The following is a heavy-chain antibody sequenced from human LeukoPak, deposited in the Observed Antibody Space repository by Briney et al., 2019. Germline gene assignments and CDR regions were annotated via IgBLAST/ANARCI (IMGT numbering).Heavy chain of an antibody. D-gene: IGHD5-18*01. Sequence: PSETLSLTCTVSGGSISSYYWSWIRQPPGKGLEWIGEINHSGSTNYNPSLKSRVTISVDTSKNQFFLKLSSVTAADTAVYYCARGPEWIQLWSGKYYFDYWGQGTLVTVSS. CDR2: INHSGST. CDR1: GGSISSYY. V-gene: IGHV4-34*01. J-gene: IGHJ4*02. CDR3: ARGPEWIQLWSGKYYFDY.